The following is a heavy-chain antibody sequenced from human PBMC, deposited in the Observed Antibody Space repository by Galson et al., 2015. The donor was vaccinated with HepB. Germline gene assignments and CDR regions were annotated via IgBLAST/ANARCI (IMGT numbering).Heavy chain of an antibody. J-gene: IGHJ5*01. D-gene: IGHD3-10*01. Sequence: SLRLSCATSGFMFGGSGMHWVRQASGKGLEWVGRITSKTKNYATLYTGSVNGRFTISRDDSKNTAYLQMNSLRSDDTAIYYCARGDTYYTSGSFSPFDSWGQGIRVTVSS. V-gene: IGHV3-73*01. CDR2: ITSKTKNYAT. CDR3: ARGDTYYTSGSFSPFDS. CDR1: GFMFGGSG.